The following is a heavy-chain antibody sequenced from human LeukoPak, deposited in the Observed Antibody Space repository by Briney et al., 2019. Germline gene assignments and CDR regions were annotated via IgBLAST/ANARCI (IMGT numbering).Heavy chain of an antibody. Sequence: ASVKVSCKASGDSLTTYAINWVRQAPGQGLEWMGRVIPLLNIPHYAQKFQDRVTITAETSSNTSYLELRSLTSDDTAEYYCARAPHYSASSGYNWFHPWGQGSLVTVSS. V-gene: IGHV1-69*04. J-gene: IGHJ5*02. CDR1: GDSLTTYA. D-gene: IGHD6-19*01. CDR2: VIPLLNIP. CDR3: ARAPHYSASSGYNWFHP.